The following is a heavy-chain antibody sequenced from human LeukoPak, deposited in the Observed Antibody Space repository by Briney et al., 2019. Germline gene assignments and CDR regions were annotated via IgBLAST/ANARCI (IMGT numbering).Heavy chain of an antibody. CDR2: IYHSGST. V-gene: IGHV4-38-2*02. CDR1: GYSISSGYY. Sequence: SETLSLTCTVSGYSISSGYYWGWIRQPPGKGLERIGSIYHSGSTYYNPSLKSRVTISVDTSKNQFSLKLSSVIAADTAVYYCARDMSFRGAAYDSSGYYYAPFDYWGQGTLVTVSS. D-gene: IGHD3-22*01. CDR3: ARDMSFRGAAYDSSGYYYAPFDY. J-gene: IGHJ4*02.